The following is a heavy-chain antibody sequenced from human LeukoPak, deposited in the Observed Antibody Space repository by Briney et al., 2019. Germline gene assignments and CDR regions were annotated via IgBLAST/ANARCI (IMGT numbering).Heavy chain of an antibody. V-gene: IGHV1-18*01. D-gene: IGHD3-9*01. J-gene: IGHJ5*02. CDR2: ISAYNGNT. CDR1: GYTFTSYG. CDR3: ARDLSGYIRSPKNWFDP. Sequence: ASVKVSCKASGYTFTSYGISWVQQAPGQGLEWMGWISAYNGNTNYAQKLQGRVTMTTDTSTSTAYMELRSLRSDDTAVYYCARDLSGYIRSPKNWFDPWGQGTLVTVSS.